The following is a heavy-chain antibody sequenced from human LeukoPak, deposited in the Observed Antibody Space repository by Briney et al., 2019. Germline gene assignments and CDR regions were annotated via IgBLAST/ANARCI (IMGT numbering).Heavy chain of an antibody. CDR3: AKELVGGSYRYYFDY. D-gene: IGHD3-16*02. Sequence: GGSLRLSCAASGFTFSSYGMHWVRQAPGKGLEWVAVIWYDGSNKYYADSVKGRFTISRDNSKNTLYLQMNSLRAEDTAVYYCAKELVGGSYRYYFDYWGQGTLVTVSS. CDR1: GFTFSSYG. CDR2: IWYDGSNK. J-gene: IGHJ4*02. V-gene: IGHV3-33*06.